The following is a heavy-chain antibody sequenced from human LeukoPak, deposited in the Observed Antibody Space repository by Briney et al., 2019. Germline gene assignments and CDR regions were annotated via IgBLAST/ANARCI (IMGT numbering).Heavy chain of an antibody. Sequence: SETLSLTCTVSGGSISSSRYYWGWIRQPPGKGLEWIGSIYYSGSTYYNPSLKSRVTISVDTSKNQFSLKLSSVTAADTAVYYCARQQTVVVTAIQIPQYPDYWGQGTLVTVSS. CDR1: GGSISSSRYY. D-gene: IGHD2-21*02. CDR3: ARQQTVVVTAIQIPQYPDY. V-gene: IGHV4-39*01. CDR2: IYYSGST. J-gene: IGHJ4*02.